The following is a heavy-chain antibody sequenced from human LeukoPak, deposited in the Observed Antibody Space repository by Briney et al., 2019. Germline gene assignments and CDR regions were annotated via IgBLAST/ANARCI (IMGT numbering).Heavy chain of an antibody. D-gene: IGHD3-3*02. V-gene: IGHV3-23*01. J-gene: IGHJ4*02. CDR1: GFTFSDYA. CDR3: AKDVIIGTVVARYFDH. CDR2: ISVSGDTT. Sequence: GGSLTLSCAACGFTFSDYAMKWVRQAPGGGLEWVSGISVSGDTTYYADSVKGRFPISRDNSKNTLYLQMDSLRGEDTAIYYCAKDVIIGTVVARYFDHWGQGTLVTVSS.